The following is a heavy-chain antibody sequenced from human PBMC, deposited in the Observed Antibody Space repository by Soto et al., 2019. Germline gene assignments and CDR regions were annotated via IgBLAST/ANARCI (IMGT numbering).Heavy chain of an antibody. V-gene: IGHV1-69*01. Sequence: QLQLVQSGTEVQNPGSSVTVSCKASGGTFGNFAINWLRQAPGQGLQWMGDISPMFHKANYEQTFQGRVSITADESTNTVYMKLSSLRSEDTALYYCAREVEVHTPDFGAWGQGTLVTVSS. J-gene: IGHJ4*02. CDR3: AREVEVHTPDFGA. CDR2: ISPMFHKA. D-gene: IGHD2-2*01. CDR1: GGTFGNFA.